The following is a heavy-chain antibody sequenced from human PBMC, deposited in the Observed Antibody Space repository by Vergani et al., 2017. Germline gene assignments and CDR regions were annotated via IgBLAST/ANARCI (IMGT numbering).Heavy chain of an antibody. J-gene: IGHJ4*02. CDR2: IYYSGST. Sequence: QVQLQESDPGLVKPSETLSLTCTVSGGSISSYYWSWIRQPPGKGLEWIGYIYYSGSTNYNPSLQSRVTISVDTSKNQFSLKLSSVTAADTAVYYCASSPWGPFFDYWGQGTLVTVSS. V-gene: IGHV4-59*01. CDR3: ASSPWGPFFDY. D-gene: IGHD7-27*01. CDR1: GGSISSYY.